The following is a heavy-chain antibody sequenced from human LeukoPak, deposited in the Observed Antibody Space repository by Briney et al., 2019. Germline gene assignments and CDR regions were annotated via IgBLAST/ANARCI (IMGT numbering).Heavy chain of an antibody. CDR1: GGTFSSYA. D-gene: IGHD5-18*01. CDR3: ARVALSSMVTGSYYGMDV. J-gene: IGHJ6*02. CDR2: IIPIFGTP. V-gene: IGHV1-69*13. Sequence: SVKVSCKASGGTFSSYAISWVRQAPGQGLEWMGGIIPIFGTPNYAQKFQGRVTITADESTSTAHMELSSLRSEDTAVYYCARVALSSMVTGSYYGMDVWGRGTTVTVSS.